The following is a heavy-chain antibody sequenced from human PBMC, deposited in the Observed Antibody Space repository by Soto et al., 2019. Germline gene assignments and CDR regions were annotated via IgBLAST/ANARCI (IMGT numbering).Heavy chain of an antibody. J-gene: IGHJ4*02. D-gene: IGHD2-15*01. CDR2: ISYDGSNK. CDR3: ARDDGDIVVVVAASFDY. Sequence: VSGGGVVQPGRSLRLSCAASGFTFSSYAMHWVRQAPGKGLEWVAVISYDGSNKYYADSVKGRFTISRDNSKNTLYLQMNSLRAEDTAVYYCARDDGDIVVVVAASFDYWGQGTLVTVSS. CDR1: GFTFSSYA. V-gene: IGHV3-30-3*01.